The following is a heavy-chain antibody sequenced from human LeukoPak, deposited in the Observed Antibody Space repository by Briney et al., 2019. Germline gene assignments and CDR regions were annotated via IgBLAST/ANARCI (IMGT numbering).Heavy chain of an antibody. J-gene: IGHJ4*02. CDR1: GYTFTSYD. Sequence: GASVKVSCKASGYTFTSYDINWVRQAPGQGLEYMGWINPNSGGTKYAQKFQGTVTMTRDTSVNTAYMELSSLRSDDTAVYFCARDLEGTSSGDYWGQGTLVTVSS. CDR2: INPNSGGT. CDR3: ARDLEGTSSGDY. D-gene: IGHD2-2*01. V-gene: IGHV1-2*02.